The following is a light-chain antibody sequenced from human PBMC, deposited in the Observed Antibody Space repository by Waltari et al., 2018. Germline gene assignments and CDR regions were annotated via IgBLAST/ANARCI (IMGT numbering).Light chain of an antibody. V-gene: IGKV1-33*01. CDR2: DAS. Sequence: DTQMTQSPPSLSASVGDRVTITCQASQDIANYLGWYQKKPGKAPQLLIYDASTVAKGVPSRFRGRGSGTYFTLIITGLQPEDVAIYYCQQYDHMPITFGQGTRAEIE. CDR1: QDIANY. CDR3: QQYDHMPIT. J-gene: IGKJ5*01.